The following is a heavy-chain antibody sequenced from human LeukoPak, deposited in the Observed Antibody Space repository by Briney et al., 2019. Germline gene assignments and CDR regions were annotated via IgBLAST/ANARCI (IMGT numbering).Heavy chain of an antibody. J-gene: IGHJ3*01. CDR3: ARPSAYSPDGFDV. CDR2: ISSSFNYL. V-gene: IGHV3-21*01. CDR1: GFPFSSFS. D-gene: IGHD1-26*01. Sequence: GSLSLSCAASGFPFSSFSMNWVRPAPGKGLEWVSSISSSFNYLYYADSVKGRFTISRDNAKNSLYLQMNSLRAEDTAVYYCARPSAYSPDGFDVWGQGTMVTISS.